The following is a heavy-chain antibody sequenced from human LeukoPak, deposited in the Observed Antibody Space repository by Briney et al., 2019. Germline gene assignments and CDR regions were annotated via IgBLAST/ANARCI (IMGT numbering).Heavy chain of an antibody. D-gene: IGHD5-24*01. V-gene: IGHV3-64*01. CDR3: ARGRLEMATLDAFDI. CDR1: GFTFSSYA. Sequence: PGGSLRLSCAASGFTFSSYAMHWVRQAPGKGLEYVSVISSNGGSTYYANSVKGRFTISRDNSKNTLYLQMGSLRAEDMAVYYCARGRLEMATLDAFDIWGQGTMVTVSS. CDR2: ISSNGGST. J-gene: IGHJ3*02.